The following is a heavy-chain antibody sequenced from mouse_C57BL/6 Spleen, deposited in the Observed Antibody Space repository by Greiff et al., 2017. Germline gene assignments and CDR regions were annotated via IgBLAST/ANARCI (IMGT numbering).Heavy chain of an antibody. CDR1: GFTFSDYG. CDR2: ISSGSSTI. V-gene: IGHV5-17*01. CDR3: ARPPFTTGAMDY. Sequence: EVQLQESGGGLVKPGGSLKLSCAASGFTFSDYGMHWVRQAPEKGLEWVAYISSGSSTIYYADTVKGRFTISRDNAKNTLFLQMTSLRSEDTAMYYCARPPFTTGAMDYWGQGTSVTVSS. D-gene: IGHD2-12*01. J-gene: IGHJ4*01.